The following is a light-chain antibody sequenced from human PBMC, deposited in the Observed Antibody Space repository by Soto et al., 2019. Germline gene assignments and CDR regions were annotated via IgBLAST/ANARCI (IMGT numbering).Light chain of an antibody. CDR3: SSYTSSSTLV. CDR1: ISDVGGYNY. Sequence: QSALTQPASVSGSPGQSITISCTGTISDVGGYNYVSWYQQHPGKAPKLMIYDVSNRPSGVSNRFSGSKSGNTASLTISGLQAEDEADYYCSSYTSSSTLVFGTGTKVT. J-gene: IGLJ1*01. V-gene: IGLV2-14*01. CDR2: DVS.